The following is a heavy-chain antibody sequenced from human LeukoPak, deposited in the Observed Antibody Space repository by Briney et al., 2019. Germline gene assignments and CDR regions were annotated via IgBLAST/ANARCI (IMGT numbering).Heavy chain of an antibody. CDR3: ARGGAYDSHGVLDY. CDR2: ISNDGTNK. CDR1: GFTFSSYA. Sequence: GGSLRLSCAASGFTFSSYAMHWVRQAPGKGLEWVAVISNDGTNKYHADSVKGRFTISRDNSKNTLYLQMSSLRAEDAALYYCARGGAYDSHGVLDYWGQGALVTVSS. J-gene: IGHJ4*02. V-gene: IGHV3-30*14. D-gene: IGHD5-12*01.